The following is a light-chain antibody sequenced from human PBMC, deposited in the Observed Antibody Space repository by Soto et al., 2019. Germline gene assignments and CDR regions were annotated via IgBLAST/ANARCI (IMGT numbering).Light chain of an antibody. Sequence: IQMTQSPSSLSASVRDRVTITCRASQDIGNDLGWYQQKPGKDPNLLISAASSLRSGGPSRFSGSGSGTHFTLPINSLQAKDSATYFCLQDYTYPWTFGQGTKVEIK. V-gene: IGKV1-6*02. CDR3: LQDYTYPWT. CDR1: QDIGND. J-gene: IGKJ1*01. CDR2: AAS.